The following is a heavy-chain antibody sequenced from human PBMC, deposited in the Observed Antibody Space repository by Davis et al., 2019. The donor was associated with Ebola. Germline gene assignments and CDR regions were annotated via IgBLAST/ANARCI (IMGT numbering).Heavy chain of an antibody. V-gene: IGHV1-18*01. D-gene: IGHD6-19*01. CDR2: ISAYNGNT. CDR3: ARSIAVAGTGWFDP. CDR1: GYTFTTYG. J-gene: IGHJ5*02. Sequence: ASVKVSCKASGYTFTTYGITWVRQAPGQGLEWMGWISAYNGNTNYAQKLQGRVTMTTDTSTSTAYMELRSLRSDDTAVYYCARSIAVAGTGWFDPWGQGTLVTVSS.